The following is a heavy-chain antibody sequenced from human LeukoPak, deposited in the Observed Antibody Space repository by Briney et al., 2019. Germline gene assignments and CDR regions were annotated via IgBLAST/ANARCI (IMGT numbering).Heavy chain of an antibody. CDR3: AKSSYYDSSGFYREYYFDY. CDR1: AFIFSGHW. D-gene: IGHD3-22*01. CDR2: IKEDGSER. V-gene: IGHV3-7*03. J-gene: IGHJ4*02. Sequence: PGGSLRLSCEGSAFIFSGHWMNWVRQTPGKGLEWVASIKEDGSERQYVDSVKGRFSISRDNTKGSLFLQLNSLRAEDTAVYYCAKSSYYDSSGFYREYYFDYWGQGTLVTVSS.